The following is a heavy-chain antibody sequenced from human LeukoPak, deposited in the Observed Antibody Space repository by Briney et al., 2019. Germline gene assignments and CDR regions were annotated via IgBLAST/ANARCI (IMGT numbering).Heavy chain of an antibody. CDR3: ARIGYCSGGSCYSHYYYGMDV. V-gene: IGHV1-69*04. CDR2: IIPSFGIA. CDR1: RGTFSSYA. Sequence: ASVKVSCKASRGTFSSYAISWVRQAPGQGLEWMGRIIPSFGIANYAQKFQGRVTITADKSTSTAYMELSSLRSEDTAVYYCARIGYCSGGSCYSHYYYGMDVWGQGTTVTVSS. J-gene: IGHJ6*02. D-gene: IGHD2-15*01.